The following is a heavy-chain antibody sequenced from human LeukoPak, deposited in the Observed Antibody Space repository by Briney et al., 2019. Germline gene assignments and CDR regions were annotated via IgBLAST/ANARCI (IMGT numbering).Heavy chain of an antibody. Sequence: GASVKVSCKASGGTFSSYAISWVRQAPGQGLEWMGRIIPILGIANYAQKFQGRVTITADKSTSTAYMELSSLRSEDTAVYYCARVALEGDFWSGYYLGYWGQGTLVTVSS. CDR2: IIPILGIA. CDR3: ARVALEGDFWSGYYLGY. V-gene: IGHV1-69*04. J-gene: IGHJ4*02. CDR1: GGTFSSYA. D-gene: IGHD3-3*01.